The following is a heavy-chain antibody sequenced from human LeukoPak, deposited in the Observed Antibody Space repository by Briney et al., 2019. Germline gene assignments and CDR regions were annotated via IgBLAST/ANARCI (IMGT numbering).Heavy chain of an antibody. CDR2: IYSGGST. D-gene: IGHD4/OR15-4a*01. Sequence: GGSLRLSCAASGFTFTTYAMSWVRQAPGKGLEWVSFIYSGGSTHYSDSVKGRFTISRDNSKNTLYLQMNSLRAEDTAVYYCARRAGAYSHPYDYWGQGTLVTVSS. J-gene: IGHJ4*02. CDR3: ARRAGAYSHPYDY. V-gene: IGHV3-53*01. CDR1: GFTFTTYA.